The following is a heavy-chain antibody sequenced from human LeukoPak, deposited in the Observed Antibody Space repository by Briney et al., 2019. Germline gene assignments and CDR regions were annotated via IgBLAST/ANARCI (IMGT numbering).Heavy chain of an antibody. Sequence: SVKVSCKASGGTLSSYAISWERQAPGQGLEWMGGIIPIFGTANYAQKFQGRVTITTDESTSTAYMELSSLRSEDTAVYYCAIYGDSNWFDPWGQGTLVTVSS. V-gene: IGHV1-69*05. D-gene: IGHD4-17*01. CDR3: AIYGDSNWFDP. CDR1: GGTLSSYA. CDR2: IIPIFGTA. J-gene: IGHJ5*02.